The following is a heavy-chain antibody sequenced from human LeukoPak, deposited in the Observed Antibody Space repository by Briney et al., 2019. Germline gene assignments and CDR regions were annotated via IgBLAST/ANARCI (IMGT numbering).Heavy chain of an antibody. CDR2: IYYSGST. V-gene: IGHV4-39*07. Sequence: PSETLSLTCTVPGGSITNNGFYWGWIRQPPGKGLEWIGSIYYSGSTYYNPSLKSRVTISVDTSKNQFSLKLSSVTAADTAVYYCATPHRQGPLTYDYVWGSYTYFDYWGQGTLVTVSS. D-gene: IGHD3-16*01. CDR3: ATPHRQGPLTYDYVWGSYTYFDY. J-gene: IGHJ4*02. CDR1: GGSITNNGFY.